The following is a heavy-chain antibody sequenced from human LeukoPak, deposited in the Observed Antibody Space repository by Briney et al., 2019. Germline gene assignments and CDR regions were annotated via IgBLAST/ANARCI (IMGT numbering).Heavy chain of an antibody. CDR3: ARDGGGVVVPAAIHWFDP. D-gene: IGHD2-2*01. V-gene: IGHV1-69*04. CDR1: GGTFSSYA. J-gene: IGHJ5*02. CDR2: IIPILGIA. Sequence: SVKFSCKASGGTFSSYAISWVRQAPGQGLEWMGRIIPILGIANYAQKFQGRVTITADKSTSTAYMELSSLRSEDTAVYYCARDGGGVVVPAAIHWFDPWGQGTLVTVSS.